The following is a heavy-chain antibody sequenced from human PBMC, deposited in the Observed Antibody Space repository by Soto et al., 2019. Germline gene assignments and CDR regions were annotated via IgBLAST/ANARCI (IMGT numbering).Heavy chain of an antibody. D-gene: IGHD5-12*01. J-gene: IGHJ4*02. Sequence: PGGSLRLSCAASGFTSSDYYMSWIRQAPGKGLEWVSYISSSSSYTNYADSVKGRFTISRDNAKNSLYLQMNSLRAEDTAVYYCASTLVAPGYWGQGTLVTVSS. V-gene: IGHV3-11*06. CDR2: ISSSSSYT. CDR1: GFTSSDYY. CDR3: ASTLVAPGY.